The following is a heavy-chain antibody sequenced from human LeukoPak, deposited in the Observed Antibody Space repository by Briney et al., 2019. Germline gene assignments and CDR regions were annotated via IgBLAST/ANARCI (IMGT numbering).Heavy chain of an antibody. J-gene: IGHJ5*02. V-gene: IGHV1-3*01. CDR2: INAGNGNT. Sequence: ASVKVSFKASGYTFTNYAMHWVRRVPGQRLEWMGWINAGNGNTKYSQKFQGRVTITRDTSASTAYMELSSLRSEDTAVYYCARGKSGSFSYNWFDPWGQGTLVTVSS. CDR1: GYTFTNYA. D-gene: IGHD3-10*01. CDR3: ARGKSGSFSYNWFDP.